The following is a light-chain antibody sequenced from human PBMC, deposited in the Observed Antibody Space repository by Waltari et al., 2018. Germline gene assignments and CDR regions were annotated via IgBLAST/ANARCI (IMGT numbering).Light chain of an antibody. CDR2: DAS. CDR3: QQRISWPLT. J-gene: IGKJ4*01. Sequence: EIVLTQSPATLSLSPGERATLSCRASNSVREYLAWYQQSPGQAPRLLIYDASNRATGVPARFSGTGYETDFTLTINNLEPEDFAVYYCQQRISWPLTFGGGSKVEIK. CDR1: NSVREY. V-gene: IGKV3-11*01.